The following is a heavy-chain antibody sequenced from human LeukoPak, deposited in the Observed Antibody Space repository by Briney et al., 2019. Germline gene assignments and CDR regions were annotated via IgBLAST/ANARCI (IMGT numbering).Heavy chain of an antibody. D-gene: IGHD3-22*01. CDR2: ISSSSSYI. J-gene: IGHJ3*02. Sequence: GGSLRLSCAASGFTFSSYSMNWVRQAPGKGLEWVSSISSSSSYIYYADSVKGRFTISRDNAKNSLYLQMNSLRAEDTAVYYCASETYYYDSSGYQNAFDIWGQGTMVTVSS. CDR1: GFTFSSYS. V-gene: IGHV3-21*04. CDR3: ASETYYYDSSGYQNAFDI.